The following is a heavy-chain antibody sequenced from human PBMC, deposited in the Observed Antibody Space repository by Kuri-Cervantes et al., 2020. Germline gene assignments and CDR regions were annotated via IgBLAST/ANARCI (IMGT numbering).Heavy chain of an antibody. Sequence: ASVKVSCKATGYTFTSYYMHWVRQAPGQGLEWMGIINPSGGSTSYAQKFQGRVTMTRDTSTSTVYMELSSLRSEDTAVYYCARDRQLVRYYYYGMDVWGQGTTVTVSS. CDR2: INPSGGST. CDR3: ARDRQLVRYYYYGMDV. J-gene: IGHJ6*02. D-gene: IGHD6-13*01. V-gene: IGHV1-46*01. CDR1: GYTFTSYY.